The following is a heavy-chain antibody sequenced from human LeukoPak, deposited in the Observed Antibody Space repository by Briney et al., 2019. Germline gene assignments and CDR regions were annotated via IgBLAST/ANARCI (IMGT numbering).Heavy chain of an antibody. CDR2: IIPIFGTA. D-gene: IGHD2-2*01. V-gene: IGHV1-69*05. CDR3: ARKSRYQDSYDFVYGMDV. J-gene: IGHJ6*02. CDR1: GGTFSSYA. Sequence: SVKVSCKASGGTFSSYAISWVRQAPGQGLEWMGGIIPIFGTANYAQKFQGRVTMTRDTSTSTVYMELSSLRSEDTAVYYCARKSRYQDSYDFVYGMDVWGQGTTVTVSS.